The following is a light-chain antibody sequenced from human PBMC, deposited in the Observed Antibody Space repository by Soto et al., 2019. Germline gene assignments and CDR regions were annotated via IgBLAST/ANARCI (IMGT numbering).Light chain of an antibody. Sequence: DIQMTQSPSSLSASVGDRVTITCRASQTINNYLNWYQQKPGKAPNLLIYATSTLQSGVPSRFSGSGSGTEFTLTISSLQAEDFATYYCQQSFSTLYFGQGTKVDI. CDR2: ATS. CDR3: QQSFSTLY. V-gene: IGKV1-39*01. CDR1: QTINNY. J-gene: IGKJ1*01.